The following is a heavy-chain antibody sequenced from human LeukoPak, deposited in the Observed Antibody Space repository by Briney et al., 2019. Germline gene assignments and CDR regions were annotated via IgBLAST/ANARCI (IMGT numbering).Heavy chain of an antibody. V-gene: IGHV4-4*07. J-gene: IGHJ4*02. CDR2: IYSSGST. CDR3: ARETTGAGTARPFDY. CDR1: GGSISNFY. D-gene: IGHD6-13*01. Sequence: SETLSLTCTVSGGSISNFYWSWIRQPAGKTLEWIGRIYSSGSTNYNPSLKSRVTMSVDTSKNQFSLMLGSVTAADTAVYFCARETTGAGTARPFDYWGQGTPVTVSS.